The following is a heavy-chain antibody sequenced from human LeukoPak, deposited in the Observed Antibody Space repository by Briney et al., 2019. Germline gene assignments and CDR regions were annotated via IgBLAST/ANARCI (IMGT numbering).Heavy chain of an antibody. J-gene: IGHJ3*02. CDR3: AKGCYPVWTTRDAFDI. CDR2: ISGSGGST. CDR1: GFTFSSYA. D-gene: IGHD4-17*01. Sequence: GGSLRLSCAASGFTFSSYAMSWVRQAPGKGLEWVSAISGSGGSTYYADSVKGRFTISRDNSKNTLYLQMNSLRAEDTAVYYCAKGCYPVWTTRDAFDIRGQGTMVTVSS. V-gene: IGHV3-23*01.